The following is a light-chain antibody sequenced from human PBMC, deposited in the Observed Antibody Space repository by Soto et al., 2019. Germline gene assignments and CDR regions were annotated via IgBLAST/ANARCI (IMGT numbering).Light chain of an antibody. CDR2: YDD. Sequence: QAVVTQPPSVSEAPRQRVTISCSGSSSNIGKNAVNWYQQFPGKAPKLLIFYDDLLPSGVSDRFSGSKSGTSASLAISGLQSEDEADYYCAAWDDSLNGVVFGGGTKPTVL. CDR1: SSNIGKNA. V-gene: IGLV1-36*01. J-gene: IGLJ2*01. CDR3: AAWDDSLNGVV.